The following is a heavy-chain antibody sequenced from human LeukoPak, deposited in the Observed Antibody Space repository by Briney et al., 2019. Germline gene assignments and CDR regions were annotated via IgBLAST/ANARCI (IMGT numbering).Heavy chain of an antibody. J-gene: IGHJ3*02. V-gene: IGHV3-53*01. CDR1: GFTVSNSY. D-gene: IGHD4-17*01. CDR3: AKDLTRSGDYGAFDI. CDR2: IYSSDYT. Sequence: PGGSLRLSCAASGFTVSNSYMSWVRQAPEKGLEWVSVIYSSDYTYNAGFVKGRFTISRGSSKNTLSLQMNSLRAEDTAVYYCAKDLTRSGDYGAFDIWGQGTTVTVSS.